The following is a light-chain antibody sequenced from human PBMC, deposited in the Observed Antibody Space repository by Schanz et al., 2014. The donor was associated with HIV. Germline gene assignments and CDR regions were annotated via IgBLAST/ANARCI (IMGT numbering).Light chain of an antibody. CDR2: GAS. V-gene: IGKV3-20*01. Sequence: EIVLTQSPGTLSLSPGERAALSCRASQSVTSNLLAWYQQKPGQAPRLLIFGASSRATGIPDRFSGSGSGTDFTLTISRVEPEDYAVYYCQQYGSSPTFGQGTRVEIK. CDR1: QSVTSNL. CDR3: QQYGSSPT. J-gene: IGKJ1*01.